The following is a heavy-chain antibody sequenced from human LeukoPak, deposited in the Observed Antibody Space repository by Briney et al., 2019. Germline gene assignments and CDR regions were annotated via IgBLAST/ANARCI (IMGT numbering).Heavy chain of an antibody. CDR3: ARGVAYSSGWSDYFDY. CDR1: GYTFTGYY. D-gene: IGHD6-19*01. Sequence: ASVKVSCKASGYTFTGYYMHWVRQAPGQGLKWMGWINPNSGGTNYAQKFQGRVTMTRDTSISTAYMELSRLRSDDTAVYYCARGVAYSSGWSDYFDYWGQGTLVTVSS. CDR2: INPNSGGT. J-gene: IGHJ4*02. V-gene: IGHV1-2*02.